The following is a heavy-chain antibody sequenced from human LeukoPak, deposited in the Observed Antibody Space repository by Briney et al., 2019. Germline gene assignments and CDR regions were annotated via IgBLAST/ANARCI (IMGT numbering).Heavy chain of an antibody. CDR2: ISASDNNT. D-gene: IGHD1-26*01. Sequence: GGSLRLSCAASGFTFSSYAMSCVRRAPGKGLEWVSAISASDNNTYYADSVKGRFTISRDNYKNTLSLQMNSLRAEDTALYYCVKDHWGSYYSLFDSWGQGTLVTVSS. CDR1: GFTFSSYA. CDR3: VKDHWGSYYSLFDS. J-gene: IGHJ4*02. V-gene: IGHV3-23*01.